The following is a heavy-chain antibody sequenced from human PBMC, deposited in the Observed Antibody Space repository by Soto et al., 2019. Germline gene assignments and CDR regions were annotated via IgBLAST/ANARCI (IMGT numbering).Heavy chain of an antibody. CDR1: GFTFSSYG. J-gene: IGHJ4*02. CDR3: ARDNPPSYDFWSGTNFDY. Sequence: GGSLRLSCAASGFTFSSYGMHWVRQAPGKGLEWVAVIWYDGSNKYYADSVKGRFTISRDNSKNTLYLQMNSLRAEDTAVYYCARDNPPSYDFWSGTNFDYWGQGTLVTVSS. D-gene: IGHD3-3*01. CDR2: IWYDGSNK. V-gene: IGHV3-33*01.